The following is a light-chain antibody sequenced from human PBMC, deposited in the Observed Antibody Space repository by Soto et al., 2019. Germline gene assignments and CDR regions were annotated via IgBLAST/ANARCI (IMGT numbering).Light chain of an antibody. CDR1: TNDIGGYNY. CDR3: CSYTKSATLV. CDR2: EVR. J-gene: IGLJ3*02. V-gene: IGLV2-14*01. Sequence: QSALPQPASVSGSPGPSITISCSGTTNDIGGYNYVFWYQHHPGKIPKVIIYEVRNRPSGVSNRFSGSKSGNTASLTISGLQAEHEADYYFCSYTKSATLVLGGGTKLTVL.